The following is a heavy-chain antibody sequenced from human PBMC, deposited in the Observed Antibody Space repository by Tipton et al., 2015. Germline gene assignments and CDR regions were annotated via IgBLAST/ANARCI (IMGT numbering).Heavy chain of an antibody. CDR1: GFTFSSYV. J-gene: IGHJ4*02. V-gene: IGHV3-23*01. CDR3: AKERTYYGFWSGYYQGAFDS. D-gene: IGHD3-3*01. Sequence: SLRLSCAASGFTFSSYVMSWVRQAPGKGLEWVSVISDSGGSPYYADSVKGRFTISRDNSKKTLYLQMNSLRAEDTAEYYCAKERTYYGFWSGYYQGAFDSWGQGPLVTVSS. CDR2: ISDSGGSP.